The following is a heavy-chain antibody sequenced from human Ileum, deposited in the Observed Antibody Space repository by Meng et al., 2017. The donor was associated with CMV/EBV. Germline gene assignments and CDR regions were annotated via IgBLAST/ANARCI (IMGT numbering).Heavy chain of an antibody. Sequence: HVRIVTPAAQVWKPGSSVKVSYKTSGYAFSTYTMHWGRQAHGQRLEWMGWINTGNGDAKYSQKFQGRVTVTRDTSASTAYMELTSLRSEDTAVYYCAREIARGAMAGTYCDYWGQGTLVTVSS. CDR1: GYAFSTYT. V-gene: IGHV1-3*04. CDR3: AREIARGAMAGTYCDY. CDR2: INTGNGDA. J-gene: IGHJ4*02. D-gene: IGHD6-19*01.